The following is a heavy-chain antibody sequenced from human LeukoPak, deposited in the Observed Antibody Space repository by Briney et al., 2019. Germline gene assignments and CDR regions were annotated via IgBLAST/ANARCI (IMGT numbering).Heavy chain of an antibody. V-gene: IGHV3-23*01. CDR1: GFTFSSYA. CDR3: ASYDSSGYRFDY. CDR2: ISGSGGST. Sequence: GGSLRLSCAASGFTFSSYAMSWVRQAPGKGLGWVPAISGSGGSTYYADSVKGRFTISRDNSKNTLYLQMNRLRAEDTAVYYCASYDSSGYRFDYWGQGTLVTVSS. J-gene: IGHJ4*02. D-gene: IGHD3-22*01.